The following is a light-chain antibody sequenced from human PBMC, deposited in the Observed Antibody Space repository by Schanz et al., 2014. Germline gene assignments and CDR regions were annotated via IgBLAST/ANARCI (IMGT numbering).Light chain of an antibody. J-gene: IGKJ2*01. Sequence: DIQMTQSPSSLSASVGDRVTITCRASQGISNYLAWYQQKPGKVPKLLIYSASTLQSGVPSRFSGTGSGTDFTLTISSLQPEDVAAYYCQKYYSAPYTFGQGTKLEIK. CDR1: QGISNY. CDR3: QKYYSAPYT. CDR2: SAS. V-gene: IGKV1-27*01.